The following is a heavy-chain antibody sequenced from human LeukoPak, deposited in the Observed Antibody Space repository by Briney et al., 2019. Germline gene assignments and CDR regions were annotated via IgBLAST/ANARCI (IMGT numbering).Heavy chain of an antibody. CDR2: INPSDGTT. D-gene: IGHD3-10*01. Sequence: ASVKVSCKASGYSFTSYYIHWVRQAPGQGLEWMGIINPSDGTTNYAQKFQGRVTMTRNTSITTAYMELSSLRSEDTAVYYCARVSHYYGSGPLDWGQGTLVTVSS. J-gene: IGHJ4*02. CDR1: GYSFTSYY. V-gene: IGHV1-46*01. CDR3: ARVSHYYGSGPLD.